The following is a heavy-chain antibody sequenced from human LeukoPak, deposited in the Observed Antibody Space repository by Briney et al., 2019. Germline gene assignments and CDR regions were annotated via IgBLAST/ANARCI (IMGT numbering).Heavy chain of an antibody. CDR2: IYYSGTT. D-gene: IGHD2-8*01. J-gene: IGHJ4*02. V-gene: IGHV4-39*07. Sequence: PSETLSLTCTDSGGSIISSSFYWGWIRQPPGKGLEWIGSIYYSGTTYHNPSLKSRVTISVDTSKNQFSLKLSSVTAADTAVYYCARDRACSNGVCSYFDYWGQGSLLTVSS. CDR3: ARDRACSNGVCSYFDY. CDR1: GGSIISSSFY.